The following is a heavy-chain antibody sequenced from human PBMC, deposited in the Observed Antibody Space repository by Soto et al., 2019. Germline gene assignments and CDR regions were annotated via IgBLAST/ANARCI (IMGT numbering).Heavy chain of an antibody. D-gene: IGHD1-26*01. CDR2: IIPIFGTA. V-gene: IGHV1-69*06. Sequence: QVQLVQSGAEVKKPGSSVKVSCKASGGTFSSYAISWVRQAPGQGLEWMGGIIPIFGTANYAQKFQGRVTITADKSTSTAYMELSSLRSEDTAVYYCASKVIGAGNLVGAFDIWGQGTMVTVSS. CDR1: GGTFSSYA. CDR3: ASKVIGAGNLVGAFDI. J-gene: IGHJ3*02.